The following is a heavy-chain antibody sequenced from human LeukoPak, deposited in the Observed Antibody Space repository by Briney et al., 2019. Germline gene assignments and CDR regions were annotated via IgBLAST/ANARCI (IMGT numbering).Heavy chain of an antibody. CDR1: GFTFSDYY. V-gene: IGHV3-11*01. J-gene: IGHJ3*02. CDR3: ARDRGDSSGNYDGFDI. Sequence: GGSLRLSCAASGFTFSDYYMSRIRQAPGKGLEWISYIHDSGNSIYYADSVKGRFTISRDNAKNSLYLHMNSLRVEDTAVYYCARDRGDSSGNYDGFDIWGQGTMVTVSS. D-gene: IGHD3-22*01. CDR2: IHDSGNSI.